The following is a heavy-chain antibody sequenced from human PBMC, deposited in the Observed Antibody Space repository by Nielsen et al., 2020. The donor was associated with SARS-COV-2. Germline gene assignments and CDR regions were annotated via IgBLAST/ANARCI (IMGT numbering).Heavy chain of an antibody. Sequence: GGSLRLSCAASGFTFSIYAMTWVRQAPGRGLEWVSTNTGSGGATHYADSVKGRFTISRDNAKNSLYLQMNSLRAEDTALYYCAKDMVGVLGWGQGTLVTVSS. CDR1: GFTFSIYA. J-gene: IGHJ4*02. V-gene: IGHV3-23*01. D-gene: IGHD2-15*01. CDR2: NTGSGGAT. CDR3: AKDMVGVLG.